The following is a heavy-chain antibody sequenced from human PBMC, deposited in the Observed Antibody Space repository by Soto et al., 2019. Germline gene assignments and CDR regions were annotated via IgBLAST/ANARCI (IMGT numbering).Heavy chain of an antibody. Sequence: SVKVSCKASEYTFTYRYLHWGRQAPGQALEWMGWITPFNGNTNYAQKFQDRVTITRDRSMSTAYMELSSLRSEDTAMYYCARSSFDSSSLFDIWGQGTMVTVSS. CDR1: EYTFTYRY. J-gene: IGHJ3*02. CDR2: ITPFNGNT. V-gene: IGHV1-45*02. D-gene: IGHD6-13*01. CDR3: ARSSFDSSSLFDI.